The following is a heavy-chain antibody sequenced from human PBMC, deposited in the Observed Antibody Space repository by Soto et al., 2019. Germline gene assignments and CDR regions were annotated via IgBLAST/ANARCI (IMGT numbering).Heavy chain of an antibody. CDR3: ADAATYGIDS. CDR1: GDSVSIYSGA. CDR2: TYYRSKWYY. V-gene: IGHV6-1*01. J-gene: IGHJ4*02. D-gene: IGHD3-9*01. Sequence: SQTLSLTCVISGDSVSIYSGAWNWLRQSPSRGLEWLGRTYYRSKWYYDYAESVKSRIIISVDTSKNQFSLQLNSVTPEDAAVLCFADAATYGIDSRAQGDPLPVSS.